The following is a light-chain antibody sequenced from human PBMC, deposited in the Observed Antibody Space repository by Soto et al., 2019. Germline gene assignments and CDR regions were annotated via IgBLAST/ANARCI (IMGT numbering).Light chain of an antibody. CDR2: ATS. CDR1: QSISNS. J-gene: IGKJ4*02. V-gene: IGKV1-39*01. Sequence: DIQMTQSPSSLSASVGDRVTITCRAGQSISNSLNWYQQRPGKAPNRLIYATSSLQSGVPSRFSGSGSGTDLTLTISSLQPEDFAAYYCQQGYSTPVTFGGGTKVEVK. CDR3: QQGYSTPVT.